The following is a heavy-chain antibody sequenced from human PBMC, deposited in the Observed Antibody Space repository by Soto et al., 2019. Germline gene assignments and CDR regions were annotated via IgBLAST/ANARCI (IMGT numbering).Heavy chain of an antibody. J-gene: IGHJ4*02. D-gene: IGHD3-22*01. CDR3: AKLFSSSGDIDYFDY. CDR1: GFTFSSYA. Sequence: GSLRLSCAASGFTFSSYAMSWVRQAPGKGLEWVSAISGSGGSTYYADSVKGRFTISRDNSKNTLYLQMNSLRAEDTAVYYCAKLFSSSGDIDYFDYWGQGTLVTVSS. V-gene: IGHV3-23*01. CDR2: ISGSGGST.